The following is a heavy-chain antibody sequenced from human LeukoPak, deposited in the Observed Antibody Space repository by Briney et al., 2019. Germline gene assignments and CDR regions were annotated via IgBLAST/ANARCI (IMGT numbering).Heavy chain of an antibody. CDR1: GYTFTGYY. D-gene: IGHD6-13*01. CDR2: INPNSGGT. Sequence: ASVKVSCKASGYTFTGYYMHWVRQAPGQGLEWMGWINPNSGGTNYAQKFQGRVTMTRDTSISTAYMELSRLRSDDTAVYYCARDTGIAAAGTVPGYWGQGTLVTVSS. CDR3: ARDTGIAAAGTVPGY. J-gene: IGHJ4*02. V-gene: IGHV1-2*02.